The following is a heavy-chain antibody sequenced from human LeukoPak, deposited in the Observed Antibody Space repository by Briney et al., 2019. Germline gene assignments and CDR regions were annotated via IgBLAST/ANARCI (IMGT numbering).Heavy chain of an antibody. J-gene: IGHJ5*02. Sequence: ASVKVSCKASGYTFTSYGISWVRQAPGQGLEWMGWINPNSGGTNYAQKFQGRVTMTRDTSISTAYMELSRLRSDDTAVYYCARDLSSTNPFSLRKNWFDPWGQGTLVTVSS. D-gene: IGHD3-3*02. V-gene: IGHV1-2*02. CDR1: GYTFTSYG. CDR2: INPNSGGT. CDR3: ARDLSSTNPFSLRKNWFDP.